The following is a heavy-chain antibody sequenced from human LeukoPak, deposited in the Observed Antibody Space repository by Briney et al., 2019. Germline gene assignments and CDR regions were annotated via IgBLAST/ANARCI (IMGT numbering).Heavy chain of an antibody. CDR1: GFTFSSYS. Sequence: GGSLRLSCAASGFTFSSYSMNWVRQAPGKGLEWVSAISGSGGSTYYADSVKGRFTISRDNSKNTLYLQMNSLRAEDTAVYYCAKDIRIYYDYVWGSYLFDYWGQGTLVTVSS. D-gene: IGHD3-16*01. CDR3: AKDIRIYYDYVWGSYLFDY. J-gene: IGHJ4*02. CDR2: ISGSGGST. V-gene: IGHV3-23*01.